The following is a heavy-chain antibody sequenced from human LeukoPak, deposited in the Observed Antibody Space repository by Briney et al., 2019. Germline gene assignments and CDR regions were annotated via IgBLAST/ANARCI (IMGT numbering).Heavy chain of an antibody. CDR1: GFTFSSYA. V-gene: IGHV3-23*01. CDR3: AXXSATAAYCGGDCSNDY. D-gene: IGHD2-21*02. CDR2: ISGSGGST. Sequence: GGSLRLSCAASGFTFSSYAMSWVRQAPGKGLEWVSAISGSGGSTYYADSVKGRFTISRDNSKNTLYLQMNSLRAEDTAVYYCAXXSATAAYCGGDCSNDYWGQGTLVTVSS. J-gene: IGHJ4*02.